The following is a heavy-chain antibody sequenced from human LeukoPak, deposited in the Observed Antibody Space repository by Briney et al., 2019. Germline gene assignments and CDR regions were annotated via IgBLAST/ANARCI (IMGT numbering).Heavy chain of an antibody. J-gene: IGHJ4*02. V-gene: IGHV4-39*07. CDR1: GGSISSSNYY. CDR3: AREGSSSWYYFDY. CDR2: IYYSGST. Sequence: SETLSLTCTVSGGSISSSNYYWGWIRQPPGKGLEWIGSIYYSGSTYYNPSLKSRVTISVDTSKNQFSLKLSSVTAADTAVYYCAREGSSSWYYFDYWGQGTLVTVSS. D-gene: IGHD6-13*01.